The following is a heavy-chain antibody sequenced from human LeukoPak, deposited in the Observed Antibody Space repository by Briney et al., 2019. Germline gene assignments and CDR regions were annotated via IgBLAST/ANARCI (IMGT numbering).Heavy chain of an antibody. D-gene: IGHD3-9*01. J-gene: IGHJ4*02. V-gene: IGHV3-7*01. Sequence: GGSLRLSCAASGFTFSSYWMSWVRQAPGKGLEWVANIKQDGSEKYYVDSVKGRFTISRDNAKNSLYLQMNSLRAEDTAVYYCARDRVDNYDILTGYYPYFDYWGQGILVTVSS. CDR1: GFTFSSYW. CDR3: ARDRVDNYDILTGYYPYFDY. CDR2: IKQDGSEK.